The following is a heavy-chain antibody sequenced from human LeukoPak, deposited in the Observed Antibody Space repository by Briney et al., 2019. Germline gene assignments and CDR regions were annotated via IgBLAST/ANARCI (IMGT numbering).Heavy chain of an antibody. CDR3: ASSPYCSGGSCFFFDY. CDR1: GYTFTSYA. J-gene: IGHJ4*02. D-gene: IGHD2-15*01. V-gene: IGHV7-4-1*02. Sequence: ASVKVSCKASGYTFTSYAMNWVRQAPGQGLEWMGWINTNTGNPTYAQGFTGRFVFSLDTSVSTAYLQISSLKAEDTAVYYCASSPYCSGGSCFFFDYWGQGTLVTVSS. CDR2: INTNTGNP.